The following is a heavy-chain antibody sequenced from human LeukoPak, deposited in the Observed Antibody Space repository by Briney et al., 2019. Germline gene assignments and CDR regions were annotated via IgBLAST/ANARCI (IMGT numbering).Heavy chain of an antibody. V-gene: IGHV3-7*03. Sequence: GGSLRLSCAASGFPFSSYSRTWVRQAPGKGLEWVANIKPDGTTKFYVDSVKGRFTISRDNALNSLYLQMNSLRAEDTAIYYCARSIPYGTTWYGRSDYRWGQGTLVTVSS. CDR3: ARSIPYGTTWYGRSDYR. CDR1: GFPFSSYS. CDR2: IKPDGTTK. D-gene: IGHD6-13*01. J-gene: IGHJ4*02.